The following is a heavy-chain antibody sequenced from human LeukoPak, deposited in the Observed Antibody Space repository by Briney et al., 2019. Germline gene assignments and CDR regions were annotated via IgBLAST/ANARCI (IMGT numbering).Heavy chain of an antibody. V-gene: IGHV3-30-3*01. J-gene: IGHJ4*02. D-gene: IGHD3-16*01. CDR2: ISYDGSNK. CDR1: GFTFSSYA. CDR3: ARDYDYDY. Sequence: GGSLRLSCAASGFTFSSYAMHWARQAPGKGLEWVAVISYDGSNKYYADSVKGRFTISRDNSKNTLYLQMNSLRAEDTAVYYCARDYDYDYWGQGTLVTVSS.